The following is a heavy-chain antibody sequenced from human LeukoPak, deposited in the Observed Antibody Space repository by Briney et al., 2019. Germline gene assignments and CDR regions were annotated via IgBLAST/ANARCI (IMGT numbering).Heavy chain of an antibody. V-gene: IGHV1-2*02. Sequence: ASVTVSFKASGYTFTFYYMHWVRQAPGQGLEWMGWMNPNSGGTNYAQKFQGRVTMTRDTSISTAYMELSRLRSDDTAVYYCARTGSLFGYYYYYYGMDVWGQGTTVTVSS. J-gene: IGHJ6*02. CDR1: GYTFTFYY. CDR2: MNPNSGGT. D-gene: IGHD3-16*01. CDR3: ARTGSLFGYYYYYYGMDV.